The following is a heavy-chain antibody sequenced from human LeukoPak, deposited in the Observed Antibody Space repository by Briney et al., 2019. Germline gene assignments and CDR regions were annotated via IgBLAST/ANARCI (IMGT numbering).Heavy chain of an antibody. CDR2: IYTSGST. J-gene: IGHJ4*02. CDR1: GGSISSYY. D-gene: IGHD2-2*01. V-gene: IGHV4-4*07. Sequence: SETLSLTCTVSGGSISSYYWSWIRQPAGKGLEWIGRIYTSGSTNYNPSLKSRVTISVDTFKNQFSLKLSSVTAADTAVYYCARDQGYCSSTTCPQWYFDFWGQGTLVTVSS. CDR3: ARDQGYCSSTTCPQWYFDF.